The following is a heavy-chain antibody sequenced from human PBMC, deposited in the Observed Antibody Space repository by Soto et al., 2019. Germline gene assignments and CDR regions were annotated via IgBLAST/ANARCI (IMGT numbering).Heavy chain of an antibody. Sequence: GGSLRLSCAASGFTFTRFSMNWVRQAPGKGLEWVSSISSTTNYIYYGDSMKGRFTISRDNAKNSLYLEMNSLRAKDTAVYYCARESEDLTSNFDYWGQGTLVTVSS. V-gene: IGHV3-21*06. CDR3: ARESEDLTSNFDY. CDR1: GFTFTRFS. CDR2: ISSTTNYI. J-gene: IGHJ4*02.